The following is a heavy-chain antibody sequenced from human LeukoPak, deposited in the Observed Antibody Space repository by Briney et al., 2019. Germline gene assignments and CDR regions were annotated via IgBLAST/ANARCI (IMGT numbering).Heavy chain of an antibody. CDR2: IYPGDSDT. Sequence: GESLKISCKGSGYSFTSYWIGWVRQMPGKGLEWMGIIYPGDSDTRYSPSFQGQVTISADKSISTAYLQWSSLKASDTAMYYCARQIHDGARRLLKFDPWGQGTLVTVSS. CDR1: GYSFTSYW. J-gene: IGHJ5*02. V-gene: IGHV5-51*01. D-gene: IGHD4-17*01. CDR3: ARQIHDGARRLLKFDP.